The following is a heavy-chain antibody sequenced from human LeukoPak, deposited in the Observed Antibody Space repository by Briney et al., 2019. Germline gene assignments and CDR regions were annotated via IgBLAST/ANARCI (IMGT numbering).Heavy chain of an antibody. CDR2: IYYSGST. J-gene: IGHJ5*02. CDR3: ARGRYSSGWSRWFDP. V-gene: IGHV4-59*12. Sequence: PSETLSLTCTVSGGSISSYYWSWIRQPPGKGLEWIGYIYYSGSTNYNPSLKSRVTISVDTSKNQFSLKLSSVTAADTAVYYCARGRYSSGWSRWFDPWGQGTLVTVSS. D-gene: IGHD6-19*01. CDR1: GGSISSYY.